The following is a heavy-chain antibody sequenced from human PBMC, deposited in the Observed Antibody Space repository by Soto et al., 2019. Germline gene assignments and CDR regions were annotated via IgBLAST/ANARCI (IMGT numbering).Heavy chain of an antibody. CDR3: ARVSADCYNEDGMDV. J-gene: IGHJ6*02. Sequence: ASVKVSCKASGYTFTSYGISWVRQAPGQGLEWMGWISAYNGNTNYAQKLQGRVTMTTDTSTSTAYMELRSLRSDDTAVYYCARVSADCYNEDGMDVWGQGTTVTVSS. CDR1: GYTFTSYG. CDR2: ISAYNGNT. V-gene: IGHV1-18*01. D-gene: IGHD2-21*01.